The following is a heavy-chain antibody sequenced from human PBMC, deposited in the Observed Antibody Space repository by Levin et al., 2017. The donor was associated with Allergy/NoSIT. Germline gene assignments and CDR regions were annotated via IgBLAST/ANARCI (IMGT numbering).Heavy chain of an antibody. J-gene: IGHJ6*02. CDR3: ARKGPIAAAGRFSYYYGMDV. V-gene: IGHV4-39*01. CDR1: GGSISSSSYY. D-gene: IGHD6-13*01. Sequence: LSQTLSLTCTVSGGSISSSSYYWGWIRQPPGKGLEWIGSIYYSGSTYYNPSLKSRVTISVDTSKNQFSLKLSSVTAADTAVYYCARKGPIAAAGRFSYYYGMDVWGQGTTVTVSS. CDR2: IYYSGST.